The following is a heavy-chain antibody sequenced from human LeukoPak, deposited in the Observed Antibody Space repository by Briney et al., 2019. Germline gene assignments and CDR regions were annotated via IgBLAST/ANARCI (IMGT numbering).Heavy chain of an antibody. Sequence: SETLSLTCAVYGGSFSGYYWSWIRQPPGKGLEWIGEINHSGSTNYNPSLKSRVTISVDTSKNQFSLKLSSVTAADTAVYYCARLVSYYGSGSYYNPYYYMDVWGKGTTVTISS. V-gene: IGHV4-34*01. CDR1: GGSFSGYY. D-gene: IGHD3-10*01. J-gene: IGHJ6*03. CDR2: INHSGST. CDR3: ARLVSYYGSGSYYNPYYYMDV.